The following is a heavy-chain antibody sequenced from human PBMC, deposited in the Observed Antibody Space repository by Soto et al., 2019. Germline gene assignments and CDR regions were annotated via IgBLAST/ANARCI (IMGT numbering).Heavy chain of an antibody. CDR1: GFTFNYAW. V-gene: IGHV3-15*01. J-gene: IGHJ5*02. Sequence: EVQLVESGGGLVEPGGSLRISCAASGFTFNYAWMNWVRQAPGKGLEWVGRIKDKSEGETIDYAAPVKGRFTISRDDSKNTVYLQMNSLKTEDTGVYYCATDGGFNFGYWFDPWGQGTLVTVSS. CDR3: ATDGGFNFGYWFDP. D-gene: IGHD5-18*01. CDR2: IKDKSEGETI.